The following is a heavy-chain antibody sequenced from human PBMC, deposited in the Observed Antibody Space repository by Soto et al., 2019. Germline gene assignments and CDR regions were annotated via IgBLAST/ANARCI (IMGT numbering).Heavy chain of an antibody. J-gene: IGHJ1*01. V-gene: IGHV3-23*01. CDR1: GFTFSSYA. Sequence: GGSLRLSCAASGFTFSSYAMSWVRQAPGKGLEWVSAISGSGGSTYYADSVKGRFTISRDNSKNTLYLQMNSLRAEDTAVYYCAKGSYCSGGSCYSDREYFQHWGQGTLVTVSS. D-gene: IGHD2-15*01. CDR2: ISGSGGST. CDR3: AKGSYCSGGSCYSDREYFQH.